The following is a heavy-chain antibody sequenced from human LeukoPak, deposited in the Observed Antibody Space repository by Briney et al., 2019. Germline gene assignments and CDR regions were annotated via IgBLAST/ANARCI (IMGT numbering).Heavy chain of an antibody. J-gene: IGHJ6*03. CDR1: GGTFSSYA. CDR3: ARRAAYSSSYYYYYYMDV. V-gene: IGHV1-69*13. D-gene: IGHD6-13*01. Sequence: GASVKVSCKASGGTFSSYAISWVRQAPGQGLEWMGGIIPIFGTANYAQKFQGRVTITADESTSTAYMELSSLRSEDTAVYYCARRAAYSSSYYYYYYMDVWGKGTTVTVSS. CDR2: IIPIFGTA.